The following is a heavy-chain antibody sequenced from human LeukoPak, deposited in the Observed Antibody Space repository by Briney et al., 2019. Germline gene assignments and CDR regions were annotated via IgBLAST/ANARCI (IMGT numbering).Heavy chain of an antibody. V-gene: IGHV3-7*03. CDR2: IKEDGSEK. D-gene: IGHD1-26*01. CDR3: AKDLFGGSSFYFDY. J-gene: IGHJ4*02. Sequence: PGGSLRLSCAASGFMFSSYWMSWVRQAPGKGLEWVADIKEDGSEKSYVDSVKGRFTISRDNSKNSLYLQMNSLRAEDTALYYCAKDLFGGSSFYFDYWGQGTLVTVSS. CDR1: GFMFSSYW.